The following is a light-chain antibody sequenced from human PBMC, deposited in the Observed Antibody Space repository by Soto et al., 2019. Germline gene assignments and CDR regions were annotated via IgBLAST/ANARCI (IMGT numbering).Light chain of an antibody. Sequence: EIRMTQSVATLSVSPGARATLYCRASQTVSSSLAWYQQKPGQAPRLLIFGASPRATGVPARFSGSGSGTLFTLTISSLQSEDFGVYYCQQYNKWPWTFGQGTKVDI. CDR1: QTVSSS. CDR2: GAS. CDR3: QQYNKWPWT. V-gene: IGKV3-15*01. J-gene: IGKJ1*01.